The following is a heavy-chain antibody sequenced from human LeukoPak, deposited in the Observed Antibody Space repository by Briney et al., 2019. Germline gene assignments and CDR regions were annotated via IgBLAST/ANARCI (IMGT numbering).Heavy chain of an antibody. CDR2: ISYDGSNK. Sequence: GGSLRLSCAASGFTFSSYGMHWVRQAPGKGLEWVAVISYDGSNKYYADSVKGRFTISRDNSKNTPYLQMNSLRAEDTAVYYCAKGGWFGELPYYYFDYWGQGTLVTVSS. J-gene: IGHJ4*02. CDR1: GFTFSSYG. V-gene: IGHV3-30*18. D-gene: IGHD3-10*01. CDR3: AKGGWFGELPYYYFDY.